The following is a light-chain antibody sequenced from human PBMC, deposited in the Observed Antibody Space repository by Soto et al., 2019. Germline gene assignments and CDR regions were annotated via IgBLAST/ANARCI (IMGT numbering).Light chain of an antibody. Sequence: EFVFTQSPATLSLSPGERATLSCRASQSVSSYLAWYQQKPGQAPRLLIYGASSRATGIPDRFSGSGSGTDFTLTISRLEPEDFAVYYCQQYGSSPGTFGPGTKVDIK. J-gene: IGKJ1*01. V-gene: IGKV3-20*01. CDR1: QSVSSY. CDR3: QQYGSSPGT. CDR2: GAS.